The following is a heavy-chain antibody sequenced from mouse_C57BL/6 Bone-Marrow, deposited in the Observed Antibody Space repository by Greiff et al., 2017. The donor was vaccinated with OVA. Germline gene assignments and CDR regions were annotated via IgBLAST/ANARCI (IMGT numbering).Heavy chain of an antibody. J-gene: IGHJ1*03. CDR2: IDPSDSYT. CDR1: GYTFTSYW. D-gene: IGHD1-1*01. V-gene: IGHV1-69*01. CDR3: ARNYGSSPSYWYFDV. Sequence: QVHVKQPGAELVMPGASVKLSCKASGYTFTSYWMHWVKQRPGQGLEWIGEIDPSDSYTNYNQKFKGKSTLTVDKSSSTAYMQLSSLTSEDSAVYYCARNYGSSPSYWYFDVWGTGTTVTVSS.